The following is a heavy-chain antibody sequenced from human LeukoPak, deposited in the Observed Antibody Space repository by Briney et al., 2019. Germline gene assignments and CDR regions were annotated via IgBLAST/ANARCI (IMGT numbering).Heavy chain of an antibody. V-gene: IGHV1-18*01. Sequence: GASVKVSCKASGYEFSSYGISWVRQAPGQGLEWMGWISAYNEKTKYAEKFQGRLTMATETSTSIAYMELRSLTSGDTAVYYCAKDSPRDDYVRGSYRYSRRGLDIWGQGTLVTASS. J-gene: IGHJ3*02. CDR1: GYEFSSYG. CDR2: ISAYNEKT. D-gene: IGHD3-16*02. CDR3: AKDSPRDDYVRGSYRYSRRGLDI.